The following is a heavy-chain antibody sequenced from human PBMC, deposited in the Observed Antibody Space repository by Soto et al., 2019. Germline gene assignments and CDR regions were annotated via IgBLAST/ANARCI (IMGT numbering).Heavy chain of an antibody. Sequence: ASVKVSCKASGYTFTSYGISWVRQAPGQGLEWMGWISAYNGNTNYAQKLQGRVTMTTDTSTSTAYMELRSLRSDDTAVYYCAFGQTEWSEGYYYYYGMDVWGQGTTVTVSS. J-gene: IGHJ6*02. CDR1: GYTFTSYG. D-gene: IGHD3-3*01. CDR3: AFGQTEWSEGYYYYYGMDV. CDR2: ISAYNGNT. V-gene: IGHV1-18*01.